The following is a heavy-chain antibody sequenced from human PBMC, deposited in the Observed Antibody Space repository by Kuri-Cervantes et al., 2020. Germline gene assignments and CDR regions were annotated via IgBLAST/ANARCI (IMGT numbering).Heavy chain of an antibody. CDR2: ISYDESEQ. D-gene: IGHD6-19*01. CDR3: AKDLRGGSVAGTGIFDY. Sequence: GGSLRLSCAASGFTFSSYAMHWVRQAPGKGLEWVAVISYDESEQHYADSVKGRFTISRDNSKNTVYLQMNSLRAEDTALYYCAKDLRGGSVAGTGIFDYWGQGTLVTVSS. V-gene: IGHV3-30*01. J-gene: IGHJ4*02. CDR1: GFTFSSYA.